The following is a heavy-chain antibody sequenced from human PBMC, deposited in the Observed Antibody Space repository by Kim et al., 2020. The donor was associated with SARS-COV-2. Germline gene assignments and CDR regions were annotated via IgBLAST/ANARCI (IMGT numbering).Heavy chain of an antibody. D-gene: IGHD4-17*01. CDR2: ISGSGGST. CDR1: GFTFSSYA. V-gene: IGHV3-23*01. CDR3: AKGVTSYYGAENWFDP. Sequence: GGSLRLSCAASGFTFSSYAMSWVRQAPGKGLEWVSAISGSGGSTYYADSVKGRFTISRDNSKNTLYLQMNSLRAEDTAVYYCAKGVTSYYGAENWFDPWGQGTLVTVSS. J-gene: IGHJ5*02.